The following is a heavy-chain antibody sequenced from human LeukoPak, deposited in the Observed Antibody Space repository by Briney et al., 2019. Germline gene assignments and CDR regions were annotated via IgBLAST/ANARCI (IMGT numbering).Heavy chain of an antibody. Sequence: GGSLRLSCAASGFTFSSYGMSWVRQAPGKGLEWVSGISGSGGNTYYADSVKGRFTISRDNSKNTLYLQMNSLRAEDTAVYYCAKDTNYGYIWGSYRDYWGQGTLVTVSS. CDR1: GFTFSSYG. D-gene: IGHD3-16*02. J-gene: IGHJ4*02. CDR3: AKDTNYGYIWGSYRDY. V-gene: IGHV3-23*01. CDR2: ISGSGGNT.